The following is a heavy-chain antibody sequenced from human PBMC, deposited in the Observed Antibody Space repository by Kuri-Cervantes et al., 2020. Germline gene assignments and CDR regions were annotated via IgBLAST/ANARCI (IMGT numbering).Heavy chain of an antibody. CDR2: INSDGSST. J-gene: IGHJ4*02. D-gene: IGHD2-15*01. CDR1: GFTFSSYA. V-gene: IGHV3-74*01. CDR3: ARDSGIFLAPLDYFDY. Sequence: GESLKISCAASGFTFSSYAMSWVRQAPGKGLVWVSRINSDGSSTSYADSVKGRFTISRDNAKNTLYLQINRLRPEDTAIYYCARDSGIFLAPLDYFDYWGQGTLVTVSS.